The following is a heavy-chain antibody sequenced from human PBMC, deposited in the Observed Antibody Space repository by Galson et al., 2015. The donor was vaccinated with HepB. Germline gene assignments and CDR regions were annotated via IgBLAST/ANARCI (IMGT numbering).Heavy chain of an antibody. D-gene: IGHD1-7*01. CDR2: ISTSGSTI. V-gene: IGHV3-11*01. Sequence: SLRLSCAASGFIFSDHYMSWIRQAPGKGLEWVSYISTSGSTIQYADSVKDRVTISRDNAKNSLYLQMNSLEAEDTAVYYCARDYNWNYGGNAFDIWGQGTTVTVSS. CDR3: ARDYNWNYGGNAFDI. CDR1: GFIFSDHY. J-gene: IGHJ3*02.